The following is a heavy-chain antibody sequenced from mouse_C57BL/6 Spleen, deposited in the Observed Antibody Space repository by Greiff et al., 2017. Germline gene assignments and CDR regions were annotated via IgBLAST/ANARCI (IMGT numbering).Heavy chain of an antibody. Sequence: VQLQQSGPELVKPGASVKISCKASGYTFTDYYMNWVKQSHGKSLEWIGDINPNNGGTSYNQKFKGKATLTVDKSSSTAYMELRSLTSEDSAVYYCARDGKGFLDYWGQGTTLTVSS. J-gene: IGHJ2*01. CDR2: INPNNGGT. CDR1: GYTFTDYY. V-gene: IGHV1-26*01. CDR3: ARDGKGFLDY.